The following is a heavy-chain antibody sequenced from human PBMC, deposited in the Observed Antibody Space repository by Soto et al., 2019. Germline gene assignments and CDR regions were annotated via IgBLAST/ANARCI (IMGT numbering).Heavy chain of an antibody. V-gene: IGHV1-18*01. D-gene: IGHD4-17*01. CDR1: GYTFTSYG. CDR3: XXTXGXYXLGYYYYYYMDV. CDR2: ISAYNGNT. J-gene: IGHJ6*03. Sequence: QVQLVQSGAEVKKPGASVKVSCKASGYTFTSYGISWVRQAPGQGLEWMGWISAYNGNTNYAQKLQGRVTMTTDTXXXXXXXXXXXXXXXXXXXXXXXXTXGXYXLGYYYYYYMDVWGKGTTVTVSS.